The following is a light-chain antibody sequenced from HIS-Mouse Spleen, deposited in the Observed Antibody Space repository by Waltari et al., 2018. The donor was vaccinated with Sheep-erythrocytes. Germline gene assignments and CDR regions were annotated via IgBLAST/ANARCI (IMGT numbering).Light chain of an antibody. CDR1: QGIRND. V-gene: IGKV1-6*01. CDR2: AAS. Sequence: AIQMTQSPSSLSASVADRLTITCRASQGIRNDLGWYQQKPGKAPKLLIYAASSLQSGVPSRFSGSGSGTDFTLTISSLQPEDFATYYCLQDYNYPYTFGQGTKLEIK. J-gene: IGKJ2*01. CDR3: LQDYNYPYT.